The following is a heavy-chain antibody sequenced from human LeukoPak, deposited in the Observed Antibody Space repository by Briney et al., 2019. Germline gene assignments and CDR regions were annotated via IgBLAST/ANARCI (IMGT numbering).Heavy chain of an antibody. CDR2: ISSSSTYI. D-gene: IGHD6-13*01. CDR3: AILYSSSWYHFDY. V-gene: IGHV3-21*04. J-gene: IGHJ4*02. Sequence: GGSLRLSCAASGFTFSSYTMNWVRQAPGKGLEWVSSISSSSTYINYADSVKGRFTISRDNAKNSLYLQMNSLRAEDTAVYYCAILYSSSWYHFDYWGQGTLVTVSS. CDR1: GFTFSSYT.